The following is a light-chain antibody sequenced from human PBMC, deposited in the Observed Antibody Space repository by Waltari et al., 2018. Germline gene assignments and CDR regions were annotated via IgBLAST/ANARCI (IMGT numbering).Light chain of an antibody. Sequence: DIVMTQSPDSLAVSLGERATINCKSSQSVLYSSNNKNYLAWFQQRPGQPPKLLIYWSSTRESGVPDRFSASGSGTDFTLTISSLQAEDVAVYYCHQYFKLPRTFGQGTKVEIK. J-gene: IGKJ1*01. CDR1: QSVLYSSNNKNY. CDR3: HQYFKLPRT. CDR2: WSS. V-gene: IGKV4-1*01.